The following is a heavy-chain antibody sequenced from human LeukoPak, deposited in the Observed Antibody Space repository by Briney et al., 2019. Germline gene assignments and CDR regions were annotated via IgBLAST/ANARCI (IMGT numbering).Heavy chain of an antibody. D-gene: IGHD2-15*01. CDR2: ISYDGSNK. V-gene: IGHV3-30-3*01. CDR3: ARAPDCSGGSCYAGYYDY. Sequence: PGGSLRLSCAASGFTFSSYAMHWVRQAPGKGLEWVAVISYDGSNKYYADSVKGRFTISRDNSKNTLYLQMNSLRAEDTAVYYCARAPDCSGGSCYAGYYDYWGQGTLVTVSS. CDR1: GFTFSSYA. J-gene: IGHJ4*02.